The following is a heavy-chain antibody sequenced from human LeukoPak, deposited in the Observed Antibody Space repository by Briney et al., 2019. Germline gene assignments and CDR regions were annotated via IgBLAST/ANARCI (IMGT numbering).Heavy chain of an antibody. Sequence: ASVKVSCKASGYTFTKNDINWVRQATGQGLEWMGWMNPNSGNTGYAQRFQGRVTFTRNTSISTAYMELSSLRSEDTAVYYCARVEYYDSGIQIDHWGQGTLATVSS. V-gene: IGHV1-8*03. CDR1: GYTFTKND. D-gene: IGHD3-10*01. J-gene: IGHJ4*02. CDR2: MNPNSGNT. CDR3: ARVEYYDSGIQIDH.